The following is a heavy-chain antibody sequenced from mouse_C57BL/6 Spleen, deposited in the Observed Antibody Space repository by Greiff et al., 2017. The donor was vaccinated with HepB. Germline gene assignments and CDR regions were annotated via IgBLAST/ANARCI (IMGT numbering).Heavy chain of an antibody. Sequence: EVQLQQSGTVLARPGASVKMSCKTSGYTFTSYWMHWVKQRPGQGLEWIGAIYPGNSDTSYNQKFKGKAKLTAVTSASTAYMELSSLTNEDSAVYYCTGVRGAYWGQGTLVTVSA. J-gene: IGHJ3*01. CDR1: GYTFTSYW. CDR2: IYPGNSDT. V-gene: IGHV1-5*01. CDR3: TGVRGAY. D-gene: IGHD2-14*01.